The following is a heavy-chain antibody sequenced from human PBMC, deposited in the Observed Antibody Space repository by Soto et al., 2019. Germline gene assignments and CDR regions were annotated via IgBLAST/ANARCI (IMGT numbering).Heavy chain of an antibody. J-gene: IGHJ4*02. Sequence: VQLVVSGGVVVQPGRSLGLSCAASGFTFSSYAMHWVRQAPGRGLGWVAVLAYDGSNEYYADSVTGRFTISRDNSKNRLYLQKNSLRAEDTAVYYCARVPAPVTTFGDFDYWGQGTLVTVSS. CDR3: ARVPAPVTTFGDFDY. D-gene: IGHD3-16*01. CDR1: GFTFSSYA. V-gene: IGHV3-30-3*01. CDR2: LAYDGSNE.